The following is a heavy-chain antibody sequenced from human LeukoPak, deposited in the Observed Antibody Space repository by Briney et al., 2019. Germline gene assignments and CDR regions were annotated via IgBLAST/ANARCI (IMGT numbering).Heavy chain of an antibody. CDR2: ISSGGSTI. D-gene: IGHD1-1*01. J-gene: IGHJ6*03. CDR1: GFTFSSYD. V-gene: IGHV3-48*03. Sequence: GGSLRLSCAASGFTFSSYDMNWVSHPPGKGLEWGSYISSGGSTIYYADSVKSRFTISRDNAKNSLYLQMNSLRAEDTAVYYCARRNWNIFDEYYMDVWGKGTTVTISS. CDR3: ARRNWNIFDEYYMDV.